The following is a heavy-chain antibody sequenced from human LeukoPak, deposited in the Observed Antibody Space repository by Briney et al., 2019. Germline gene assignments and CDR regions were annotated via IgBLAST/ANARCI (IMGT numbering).Heavy chain of an antibody. J-gene: IGHJ5*02. V-gene: IGHV3-66*01. D-gene: IGHD4-11*01. CDR2: IYSGGST. CDR1: GFTVSSNY. CDR3: AREVQYPNWFDP. Sequence: PGGSLRLSCAASGFTVSSNYMSWVRQAPGKGLEWVSVIYSGGSTYYADSVKGRFTISRDNSKNTLYLQMNSLRAEDTAVYYCAREVQYPNWFDPWGQGTLVTVSS.